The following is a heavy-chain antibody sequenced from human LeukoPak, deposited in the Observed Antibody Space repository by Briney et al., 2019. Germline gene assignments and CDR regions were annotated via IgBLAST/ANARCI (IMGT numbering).Heavy chain of an antibody. D-gene: IGHD3-22*01. V-gene: IGHV1-18*01. CDR1: GYTFNTYG. CDR2: INTDNGNT. J-gene: IGHJ4*02. CDR3: ARASYYYDSSGYPGYYFDY. Sequence: ASVKVSCKVSGYTFNTYGISWVRQAPGQRPEWMGWINTDNGNTKYAQKFQGRVTMTTDTSTSTAYMELSSLRSDDTAVYYCARASYYYDSSGYPGYYFDYWGQGTLVTVSS.